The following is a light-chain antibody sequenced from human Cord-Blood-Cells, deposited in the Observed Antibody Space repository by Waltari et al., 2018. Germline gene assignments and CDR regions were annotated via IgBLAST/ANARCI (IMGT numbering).Light chain of an antibody. V-gene: IGLV8-61*01. CDR3: VLYMGSGMWV. J-gene: IGLJ3*02. CDR2: STN. Sequence: QTVVTQEPSFSVSPGGTVTLPCGLSSGSVSTSYYPSSYQQTPGQAPRTLIYSTNARSSGVPDRFSGSILGNKAALTITGAQADDESDYYCVLYMGSGMWVFGGGTKLTVL. CDR1: SGSVSTSYY.